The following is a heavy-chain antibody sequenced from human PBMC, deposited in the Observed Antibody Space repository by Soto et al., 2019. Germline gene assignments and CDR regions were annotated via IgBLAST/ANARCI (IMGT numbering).Heavy chain of an antibody. D-gene: IGHD1-1*01. CDR1: GYTFTGYY. J-gene: IGHJ6*02. CDR2: INPKRGGT. V-gene: IGHV1-2*04. Sequence: QVQLVQSGAEVKKPGASVKVSCKASGYTFTGYYMHWVRQAPGQGLEWMGWINPKRGGTNYAQKFQGWVTMTRDTSISTAYMELSRLRSDDTAVYYCAREDDASLYGMDVWGQGTTVTVSS. CDR3: AREDDASLYGMDV.